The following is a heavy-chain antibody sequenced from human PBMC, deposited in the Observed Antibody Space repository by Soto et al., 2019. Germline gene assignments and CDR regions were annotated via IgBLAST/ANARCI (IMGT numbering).Heavy chain of an antibody. Sequence: SETLSLTCTVSGGSISSYYWSWIRQPPGKGLEWIRYIYYSGSTNYNPSLKSRVTISVDTSKNQFSLKLSSVTAADTAVYYCARHTYYDFWSGYSTYNWFDLWGQGTLVTFSS. CDR3: ARHTYYDFWSGYSTYNWFDL. D-gene: IGHD3-3*01. CDR1: GGSISSYY. CDR2: IYYSGST. V-gene: IGHV4-59*08. J-gene: IGHJ5*02.